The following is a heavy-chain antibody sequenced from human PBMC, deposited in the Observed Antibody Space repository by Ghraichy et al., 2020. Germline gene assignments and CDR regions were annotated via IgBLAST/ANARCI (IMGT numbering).Heavy chain of an antibody. D-gene: IGHD3-22*01. CDR1: GGSISSYY. Sequence: GSLSLTCTVSGGSISSYYWSWIRQPPGKGLEWIGYIYYSGSTNYNPSLKSRVTISVDTSKNQFSLKLSSVTAADTAVYYCARGEITTQGWFDPWGQGTLVTVSS. CDR3: ARGEITTQGWFDP. J-gene: IGHJ5*02. CDR2: IYYSGST. V-gene: IGHV4-59*01.